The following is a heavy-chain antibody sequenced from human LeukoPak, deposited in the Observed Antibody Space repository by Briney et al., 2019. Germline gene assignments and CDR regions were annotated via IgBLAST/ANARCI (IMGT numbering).Heavy chain of an antibody. D-gene: IGHD3-10*01. Sequence: ASVKVSCKVSGYTLTELSMHWVRQAPGKGLEWIGGFDPEDGETIYAQKFQGRVTMTEDTSTDTAYMELSSLRSEDTAVYYCATKSARERRVLLWFGVSKNDYFDYWGQGTLVTVSS. CDR1: GYTLTELS. V-gene: IGHV1-24*01. J-gene: IGHJ4*02. CDR3: ATKSARERRVLLWFGVSKNDYFDY. CDR2: FDPEDGET.